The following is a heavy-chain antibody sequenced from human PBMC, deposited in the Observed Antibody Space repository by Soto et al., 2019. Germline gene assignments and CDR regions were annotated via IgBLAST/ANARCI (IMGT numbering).Heavy chain of an antibody. CDR1: GFIFINYG. Sequence: QVQLVESGGGVVQPGRSLRLYCAASGFIFINYGMQWVRQAPGKGLEWLAVISYDGTIQYYVDSVKGRFTISRDNSNNTLFLQMNSLRPEDTAVYFCAKSRPGRSWYEGDSWGQGTLVNVSS. CDR2: ISYDGTIQ. J-gene: IGHJ4*02. V-gene: IGHV3-30*18. D-gene: IGHD6-13*01. CDR3: AKSRPGRSWYEGDS.